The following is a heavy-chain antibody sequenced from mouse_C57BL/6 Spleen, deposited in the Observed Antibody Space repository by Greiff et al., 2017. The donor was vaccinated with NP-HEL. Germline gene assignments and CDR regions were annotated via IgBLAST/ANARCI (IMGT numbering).Heavy chain of an antibody. J-gene: IGHJ4*01. Sequence: VQLQQSGAELVKPGASVKLSCKASGYTFTSYSIHWVKQRPGQGLEWIGRFYPGGGSTNYNEKFKDKATLPADKSSSTAYMQLSRLTSEDSAVLVCAREEVGLLGDMDYWGQGTTVTVSS. V-gene: IGHV1-62-2*01. CDR2: FYPGGGST. CDR1: GYTFTSYS. CDR3: AREEVGLLGDMDY. D-gene: IGHD1-1*01.